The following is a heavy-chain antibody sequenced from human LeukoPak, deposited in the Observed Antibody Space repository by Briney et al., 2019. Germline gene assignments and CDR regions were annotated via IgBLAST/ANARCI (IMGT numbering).Heavy chain of an antibody. CDR3: ARDNEYCTGGTCRLDC. V-gene: IGHV3-74*01. D-gene: IGHD2-15*01. Sequence: PGGSLRLSCVASGFTFSCYAMNWVRQAPGKGLVWVSRINNDGRSTSYAGSVKGRFTISRDNAKNTLYLQMNSLRAEDTAVYYCARDNEYCTGGTCRLDCWRQRGLVSDSS. CDR1: GFTFSCYA. J-gene: IGHJ4*02. CDR2: INNDGRST.